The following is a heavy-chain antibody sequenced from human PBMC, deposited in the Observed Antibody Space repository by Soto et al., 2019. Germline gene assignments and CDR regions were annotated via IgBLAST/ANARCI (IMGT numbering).Heavy chain of an antibody. J-gene: IGHJ4*02. V-gene: IGHV4-39*07. CDR3: ARDKITGLFDY. D-gene: IGHD2-8*02. CDR1: GGSISSSIYY. CDR2: IYYSGST. Sequence: SETLSLTCTVSGGSISSSIYYWGWIRQPPGKGLEWIGSIYYSGSTYYNPSLKSRVTISVDTSKNQFSLKLTSVTAADTAVYYCARDKITGLFDYWGQGTLVTVSS.